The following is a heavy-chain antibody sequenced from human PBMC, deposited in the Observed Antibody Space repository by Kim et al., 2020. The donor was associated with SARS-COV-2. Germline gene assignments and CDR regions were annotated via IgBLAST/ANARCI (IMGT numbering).Heavy chain of an antibody. Sequence: SETLSLTCAVYGGSFSGYYWSWIRQPPGKGLEWIGEINHSGSTNYNPSLKSRVTISVDTSKNQFSLKLSSVTAADTAVYYCARGPPLLPHAFDIWGQGTMVTVSS. V-gene: IGHV4-34*01. CDR2: INHSGST. CDR1: GGSFSGYY. D-gene: IGHD3-10*01. CDR3: ARGPPLLPHAFDI. J-gene: IGHJ3*02.